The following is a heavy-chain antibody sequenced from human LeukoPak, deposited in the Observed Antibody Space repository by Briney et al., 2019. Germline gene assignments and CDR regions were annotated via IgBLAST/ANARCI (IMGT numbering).Heavy chain of an antibody. V-gene: IGHV3-23*01. CDR2: ISGSGGST. CDR3: AKSRSSRVSWFDP. Sequence: GGSLGLSCAASGFTFSIYAMSWVRQAPGKGLEWVSAISGSGGSTYYADSVKGRFTISRDNSKNTLYLQMNSLRAEDTAVYYCAKSRSSRVSWFDPWGQGTLVTVSS. J-gene: IGHJ5*02. CDR1: GFTFSIYA. D-gene: IGHD6-13*01.